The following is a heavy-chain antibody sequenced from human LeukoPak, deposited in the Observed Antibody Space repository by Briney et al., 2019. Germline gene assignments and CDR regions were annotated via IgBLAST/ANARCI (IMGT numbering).Heavy chain of an antibody. V-gene: IGHV1-2*02. CDR3: ARDFYGSRPGAFDY. CDR1: GYTFTGYY. Sequence: GASVKVSCKASGYTFTGYYMHWVRQAPGQGLEWMGWINPNSAASHYAQKFQDRVTMTSDTSINMAYMELRSLRSDDTAVYYCARDFYGSRPGAFDYWGQGTLITVSS. CDR2: INPNSAAS. D-gene: IGHD3-10*01. J-gene: IGHJ4*02.